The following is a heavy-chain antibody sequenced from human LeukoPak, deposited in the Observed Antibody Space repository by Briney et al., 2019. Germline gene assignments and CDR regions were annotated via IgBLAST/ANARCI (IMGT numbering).Heavy chain of an antibody. CDR1: GGSISSYY. D-gene: IGHD2-2*01. V-gene: IGHV4-4*07. Sequence: SETLSLTCTVSGGSISSYYWTWMRRPAGKGLEGIGHIYSSGSANYSPSIKSRVTMSVDTSKNQFSLKLSSVTAADTAVYYCAREVRCSTTRCYGLFDYWGQGTLVTVSS. J-gene: IGHJ4*02. CDR2: IYSSGSA. CDR3: AREVRCSTTRCYGLFDY.